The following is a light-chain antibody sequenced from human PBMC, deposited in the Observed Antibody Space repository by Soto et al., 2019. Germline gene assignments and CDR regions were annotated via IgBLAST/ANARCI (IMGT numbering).Light chain of an antibody. CDR2: AAS. CDR3: QQANSFPWT. Sequence: DIQMTQSPSSVSASVGDRVTITCRASQGISSSLAWYQQKPGKAPKVLIYAASSSQSGVPSRFSGSGSGTDFTLTISRLQPEDFATYYCQQANSFPWTFGQGTKVDIK. V-gene: IGKV1-12*01. CDR1: QGISSS. J-gene: IGKJ1*01.